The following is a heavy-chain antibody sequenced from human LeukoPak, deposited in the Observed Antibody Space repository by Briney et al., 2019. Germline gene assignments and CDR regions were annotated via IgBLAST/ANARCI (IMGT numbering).Heavy chain of an antibody. CDR2: INTDGSST. J-gene: IGHJ3*02. Sequence: GGSLRLSCAASGFTLSSYWMHWVRQAPGNGLGGVSRINTDGSSTSHADSVKCRFNISRDTSKNTLYLEMNGVRAEDTGVYYCVSGWIDAFDIWGQGTMVTVSS. CDR1: GFTLSSYW. CDR3: VSGWIDAFDI. V-gene: IGHV3-74*01. D-gene: IGHD3-3*01.